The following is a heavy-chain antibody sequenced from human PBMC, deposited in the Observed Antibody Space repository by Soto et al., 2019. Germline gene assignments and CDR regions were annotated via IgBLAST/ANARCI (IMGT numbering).Heavy chain of an antibody. CDR3: AKGGSGSYCNAFDI. D-gene: IGHD3-10*01. CDR2: IYYSGST. J-gene: IGHJ3*02. V-gene: IGHV4-39*01. Sequence: SETLSLPCTVSGGSISSSSYYWGWIRQPPGKGLEWIGSIYYSGSTYYNPSLKSRVTISVDTSKNQFSLKLSSVTAADTAVYYCAKGGSGSYCNAFDIWGQGTMVTVSS. CDR1: GGSISSSSYY.